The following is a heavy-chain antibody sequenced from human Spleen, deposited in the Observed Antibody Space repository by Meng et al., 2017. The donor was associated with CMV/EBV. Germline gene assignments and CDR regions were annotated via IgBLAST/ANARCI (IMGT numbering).Heavy chain of an antibody. Sequence: SGPTLVKPTQTLTLTCAFSGFSLSTSGVGVGWIRQPPGKALEWLAHIFSNDDKSYNTSLKSRLTISKDTSKSQVVLTMTNMDPVDTATYYCARYYYDSSGYYYLDYWGQGTLVTVSS. V-gene: IGHV2-26*01. CDR2: IFSNDDK. D-gene: IGHD3-22*01. CDR3: ARYYYDSSGYYYLDY. CDR1: GFSLSTSGVG. J-gene: IGHJ4*02.